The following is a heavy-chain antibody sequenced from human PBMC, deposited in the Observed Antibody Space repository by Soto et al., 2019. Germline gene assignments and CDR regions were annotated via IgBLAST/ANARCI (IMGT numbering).Heavy chain of an antibody. V-gene: IGHV1-18*01. Sequence: QVQLVQSGAEVKKPGASVNISCKASGYSFTGYGISWVRQAPGQGLEWLGWISGYNGHIDYAQKFQDRVSMTTDTSTNTAYMEMRSLRSADTTKYYCARVLQWSTPDYWGQGSLVTVSS. J-gene: IGHJ4*02. CDR2: ISGYNGHI. D-gene: IGHD6-19*01. CDR1: GYSFTGYG. CDR3: ARVLQWSTPDY.